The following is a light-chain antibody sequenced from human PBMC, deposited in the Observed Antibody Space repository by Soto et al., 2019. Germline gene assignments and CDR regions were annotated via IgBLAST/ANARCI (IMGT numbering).Light chain of an antibody. Sequence: DFQMTQSPSTLSASIGDRVTITCRAIQNINNWIAWYQQKPGKAPKFLIYDASTLESGVPSRFSGSGFGTEFSLTISSLQPDDFGSYYCQHMRTFGQGTKVDI. J-gene: IGKJ1*01. CDR1: QNINNW. CDR2: DAS. V-gene: IGKV1-5*01. CDR3: QHMRT.